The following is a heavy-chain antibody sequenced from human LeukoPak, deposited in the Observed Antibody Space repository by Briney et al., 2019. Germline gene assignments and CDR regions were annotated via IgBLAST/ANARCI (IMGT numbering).Heavy chain of an antibody. Sequence: PGGSLRLYCAASGFSLTDHYMDWVRQAPGKGLEWVSSISGSSTYTYYADSVKGRFTISRDNAKNSLDLQMNSLRAEDTAVYYCARRSAGAPTGYYYLDIWGKGTTVSVSS. CDR1: GFSLTDHY. D-gene: IGHD3-9*01. J-gene: IGHJ6*03. CDR2: ISGSSTYT. V-gene: IGHV3-11*06. CDR3: ARRSAGAPTGYYYLDI.